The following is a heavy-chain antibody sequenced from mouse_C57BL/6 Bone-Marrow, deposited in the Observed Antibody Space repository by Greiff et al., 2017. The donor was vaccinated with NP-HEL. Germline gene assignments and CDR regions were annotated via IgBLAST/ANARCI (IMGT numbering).Heavy chain of an antibody. CDR3: ARGLWLRRSPYYAMDY. J-gene: IGHJ4*01. CDR2: INPYNGGT. CDR1: GYTFTDYY. Sequence: EVQLQQSGPVLVKPGASVKMSCKASGYTFTDYYMNWVKQSHGKSLEWIGVINPYNGGTSYNQKFKGKATLTVDKSSSTAYMELNSLTSEDSAVYYCARGLWLRRSPYYAMDYWGQGTSVTVSS. V-gene: IGHV1-19*01. D-gene: IGHD2-2*01.